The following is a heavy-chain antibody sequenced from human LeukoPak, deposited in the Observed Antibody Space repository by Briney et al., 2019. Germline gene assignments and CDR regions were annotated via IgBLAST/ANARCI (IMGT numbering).Heavy chain of an antibody. J-gene: IGHJ6*04. CDR1: GFTSSSYA. V-gene: IGHV3-23*01. CDR3: AGKAECRSGLIYYYDMDV. Sequence: PGGSLRLSCVAPGFTSSSYAMSWVRQAPGKGLEWVSGISNSGGSTYYADSVKGRFTVSRDNSKNTLYLQMNSLRAEDTAVYYCAGKAECRSGLIYYYDMDVWGKGTTVTVSS. CDR2: ISNSGGST. D-gene: IGHD3-3*01.